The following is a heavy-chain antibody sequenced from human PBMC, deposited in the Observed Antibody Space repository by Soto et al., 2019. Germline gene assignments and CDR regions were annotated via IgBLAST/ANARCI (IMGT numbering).Heavy chain of an antibody. J-gene: IGHJ6*02. Sequence: QVQLVESGGGVVQPGRSLRLSCAASGFTFSRNGMHCVRQASGKGLEWVGVVWLDGSNKYYADSVKGRFTISRDNSKNTQSLQMKSLIADDTAAYYCATDLNKYNGDYVYCGNNYFYVMDVWGQGTTVTV. D-gene: IGHD4-17*01. CDR2: VWLDGSNK. CDR3: ATDLNKYNGDYVYCGNNYFYVMDV. V-gene: IGHV3-33*01. CDR1: GFTFSRNG.